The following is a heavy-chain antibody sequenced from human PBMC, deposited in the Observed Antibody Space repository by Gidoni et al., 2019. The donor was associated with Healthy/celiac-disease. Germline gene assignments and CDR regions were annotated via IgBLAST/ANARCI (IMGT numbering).Heavy chain of an antibody. D-gene: IGHD2-2*01. CDR2: IKSKTDGGTT. V-gene: IGHV3-15*01. Sequence: GKGLEWVGRIKSKTDGGTTDYAAPVKGRFTISRDDSKNTLYLQRNSRKTEDTAVYYCTTVWGGSSTSCYVRLNYVDYWGQGTLVTVSS. J-gene: IGHJ4*02. CDR3: TTVWGGSSTSCYVRLNYVDY.